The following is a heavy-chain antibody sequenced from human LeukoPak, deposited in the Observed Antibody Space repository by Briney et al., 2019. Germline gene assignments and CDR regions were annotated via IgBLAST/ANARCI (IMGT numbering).Heavy chain of an antibody. CDR2: INHGGST. D-gene: IGHD1-26*01. V-gene: IGHV4-34*01. CDR3: ASHHPVRKWELPLDY. CDR1: GGSFSGYY. Sequence: PSETLSLTCAVYGGSFSGYYWSWIRQPPGKGLEWIGEINHGGSTNYNPSLKSRVTISVDTSKNQFSLKLSSVTAADTAVCYCASHHPVRKWELPLDYWGQGTLVTVSS. J-gene: IGHJ4*02.